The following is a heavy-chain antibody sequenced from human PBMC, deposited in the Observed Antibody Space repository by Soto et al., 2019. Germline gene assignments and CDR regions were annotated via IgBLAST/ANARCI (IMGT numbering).Heavy chain of an antibody. CDR2: IYHSGST. Sequence: QVQLQESGPGLVKPSGTLSLTCAVSGGSISSSNWWSWVRQPPGMGLEWIGEIYHSGSTNYNPSPKSRVTISVDKSKNQFSLKLSSVTAAETAVYYCARAFNDYGDASPGVINWGQGTLVTVSS. J-gene: IGHJ4*02. D-gene: IGHD4-17*01. V-gene: IGHV4-4*02. CDR3: ARAFNDYGDASPGVIN. CDR1: GGSISSSNW.